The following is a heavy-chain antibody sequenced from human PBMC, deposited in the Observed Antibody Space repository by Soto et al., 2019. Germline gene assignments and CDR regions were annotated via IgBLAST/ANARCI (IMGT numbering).Heavy chain of an antibody. V-gene: IGHV4-31*03. CDR2: IYYSGST. CDR3: GRVGYYDGSGYHAFNI. CDR1: GGSISSGGYY. Sequence: QVQLQESGPGLVKPSQTLSLTCTVSGGSISSGGYYWSWIRQHPGKGLEWIGYIYYSGSTYYNPSLKSRVTRSVDKSKIQFSLKLSSVTAADTAVYYCGRVGYYDGSGYHAFNIWGQGTMVTVSS. J-gene: IGHJ3*02. D-gene: IGHD3-22*01.